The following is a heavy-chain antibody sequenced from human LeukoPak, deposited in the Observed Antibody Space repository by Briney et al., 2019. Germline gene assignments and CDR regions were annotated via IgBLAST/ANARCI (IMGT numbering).Heavy chain of an antibody. D-gene: IGHD5-12*01. CDR3: TTYDPSDYYGMDV. CDR2: ISYDGGNT. CDR1: GFPFSTFA. Sequence: GGSLRLSCEASGFPFSTFAMHWVRQAPGKGLEWVALISYDGGNTYYGDSVKGRFTISRDNSKNTLYLQMNSLRAEDTAVYYCTTYDPSDYYGMDVWGQGTTVTVSS. J-gene: IGHJ6*02. V-gene: IGHV3-30*03.